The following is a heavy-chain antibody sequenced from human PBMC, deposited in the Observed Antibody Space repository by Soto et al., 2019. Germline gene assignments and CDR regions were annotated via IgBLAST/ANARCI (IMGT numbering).Heavy chain of an antibody. D-gene: IGHD1-26*01. V-gene: IGHV3-9*01. Sequence: EVQLVESGGGLAQPGWFRRISCAALGFKFDDHAMHWVRQTPGKGLEWVSGISWNSVNINYADSIKGRFTISRDNAKMTLYLQMNNLRPADTAMYFCVRSSGSQPRAGWFDPWGQGTLVTVS. CDR3: VRSSGSQPRAGWFDP. J-gene: IGHJ5*02. CDR1: GFKFDDHA. CDR2: ISWNSVNI.